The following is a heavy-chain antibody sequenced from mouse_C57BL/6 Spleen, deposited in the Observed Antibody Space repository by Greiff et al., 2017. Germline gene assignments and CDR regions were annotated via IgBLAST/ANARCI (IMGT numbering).Heavy chain of an antibody. CDR2: IYPGSGST. V-gene: IGHV1-55*01. CDR1: GYTFTSYW. CDR3: ARSGADAWFAY. D-gene: IGHD3-1*01. Sequence: QVQLKQSGAELVKPGASVKISCKASGYTFTSYWITWVKQRPGQGLEWIGDIYPGSGSTNYNEKFKSKATLTVDTSSSTAYMQLSSLTSEDSAVYYCARSGADAWFAYWGQGTLVTVSA. J-gene: IGHJ3*01.